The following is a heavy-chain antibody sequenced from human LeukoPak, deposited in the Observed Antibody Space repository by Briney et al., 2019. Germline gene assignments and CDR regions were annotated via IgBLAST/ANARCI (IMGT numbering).Heavy chain of an antibody. CDR2: IYYSGST. J-gene: IGHJ4*02. D-gene: IGHD3-22*01. CDR3: ARVTGYMIEDYFDY. V-gene: IGHV4-59*01. Sequence: SETLSLTCAVYGGSFSNYYWSWIRQPPGKGLEWIGYIYYSGSTNYNPSLKSRVTISVDTSKNQFSLELSSVTAADTAIYYCARVTGYMIEDYFDYWGQGTLVTVSS. CDR1: GGSFSNYY.